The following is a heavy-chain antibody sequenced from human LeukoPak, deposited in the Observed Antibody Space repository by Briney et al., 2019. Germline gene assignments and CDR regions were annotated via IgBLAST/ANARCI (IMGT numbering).Heavy chain of an antibody. CDR2: ISGSGGST. CDR3: AKALGGLGYYYGSGSYYDY. J-gene: IGHJ4*02. Sequence: PGGSLRPSRAAPGFTFSSYAMSWVRQAPGKGLEWVSAISGSGGSTYYADSVKGRFTISRDNSKNTLYLQMNSLRAEDTAVYYCAKALGGLGYYYGSGSYYDYWGQGTLVTVSS. V-gene: IGHV3-23*01. CDR1: GFTFSSYA. D-gene: IGHD3-10*01.